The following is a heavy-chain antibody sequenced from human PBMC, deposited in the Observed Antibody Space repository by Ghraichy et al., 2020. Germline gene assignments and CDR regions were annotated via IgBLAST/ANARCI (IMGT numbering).Heavy chain of an antibody. D-gene: IGHD3-16*01. CDR3: AKMFGQLTENYGMAV. CDR2: LYGGGHGA. CDR1: GFPFSDYA. J-gene: IGHJ6*02. V-gene: IGHV3-23*01. Sequence: LSLTCAASGFPFSDYAMSWVRRAPGKGLEWVSGLYGGGHGARYADSVKGRFTISRDNSKNTLYLQMKSLRGEDTAVYYCAKMFGQLTENYGMAVWGQGTTVTVSS.